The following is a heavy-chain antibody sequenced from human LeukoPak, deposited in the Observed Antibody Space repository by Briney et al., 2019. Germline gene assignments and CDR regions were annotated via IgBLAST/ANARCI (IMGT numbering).Heavy chain of an antibody. D-gene: IGHD1-26*01. CDR2: ISYDGNNQ. V-gene: IGHV3-30*18. J-gene: IGHJ4*02. CDR3: AKGGPPTGAAPRPWDFNY. CDR1: RFTFSTYG. Sequence: GGSLRLSCAASRFTFSTYGMHWVRQAPGKGLEWVAVISYDGNNQYYADSVKGRFTISRDNSKSTLYLQMNSLRGEDTAVYYCAKGGPPTGAAPRPWDFNYWGQGTLVTVSS.